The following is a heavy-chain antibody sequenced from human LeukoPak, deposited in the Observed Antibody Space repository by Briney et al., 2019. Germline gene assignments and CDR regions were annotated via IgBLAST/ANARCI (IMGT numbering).Heavy chain of an antibody. CDR3: ARPYSSGWTTGY. Sequence: GASVKVSCEASGYTFTYYYMHWVRQAPGQGLEWMGWINPNSGGTNHAQKFQGRVTMTRDTSISTAYMELSRLRSDDTAVYYCARPYSSGWTTGYWGQGTLVTVSS. J-gene: IGHJ4*02. D-gene: IGHD6-19*01. CDR1: GYTFTYYY. V-gene: IGHV1-2*02. CDR2: INPNSGGT.